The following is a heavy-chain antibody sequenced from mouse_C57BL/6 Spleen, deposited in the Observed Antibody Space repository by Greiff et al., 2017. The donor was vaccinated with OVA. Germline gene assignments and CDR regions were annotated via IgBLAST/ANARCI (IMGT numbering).Heavy chain of an antibody. CDR1: GYTFTSYW. D-gene: IGHD2-3*01. CDR3: ARSIYDCYYQFAY. CDR2: IFPGSGST. Sequence: QVQLQQPGAELVKPGASVKMSCKASGYTFTSYWITWVKQRPGQGLEWIGDIFPGSGSTNYNEKFKSKATLPVDTSSITAYMQLISLTSKDSSVYYYARSIYDCYYQFAYWGQVTLVTVSS. V-gene: IGHV1-55*01. J-gene: IGHJ3*01.